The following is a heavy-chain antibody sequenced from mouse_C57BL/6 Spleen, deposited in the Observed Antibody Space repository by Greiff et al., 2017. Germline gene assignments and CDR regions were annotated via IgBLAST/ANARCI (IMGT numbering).Heavy chain of an antibody. CDR3: ARSQLGPLYFDY. CDR1: GFTFTDYY. V-gene: IGHV7-3*01. D-gene: IGHD4-1*02. J-gene: IGHJ2*01. Sequence: EVMLVESGGGLVQPGGSLSLSCAASGFTFTDYYMSWVRQPPGKALEWLGFIRNKANGYTTEYSASVKGRFTISRDNSQSILYLQMNALRAEDSATYYCARSQLGPLYFDYWGQGTTLTVSS. CDR2: IRNKANGYTT.